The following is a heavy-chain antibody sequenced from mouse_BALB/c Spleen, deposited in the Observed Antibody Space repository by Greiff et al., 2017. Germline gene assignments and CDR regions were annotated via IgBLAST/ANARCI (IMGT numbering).Heavy chain of an antibody. D-gene: IGHD1-2*01. CDR2: IYPGDGDT. V-gene: IGHV1-87*01. Sequence: QVQLQQSGAELARPGASVKLSCKASGYTFTSYWMQWVKQRPGQGLEWIGAIYPGDGDTRYTQKFKGKATLTADKSSSTAYMQLSSLASEDSAVYYCANHYYGAMDYWGQGTSVTVSS. CDR1: GYTFTSYW. J-gene: IGHJ4*01. CDR3: ANHYYGAMDY.